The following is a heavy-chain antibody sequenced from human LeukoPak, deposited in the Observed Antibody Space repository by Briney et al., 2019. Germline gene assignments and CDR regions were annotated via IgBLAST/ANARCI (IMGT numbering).Heavy chain of an antibody. CDR2: IHYTGST. Sequence: PSETLSLTCTVSGGSISSYYWSWIRQSPGKGLECIGYIHYTGSTNYNPSLKSRVTIKSVTAADTAVYYCARGGYYGSGNDFRFDPWGQGTLVTVSS. CDR3: FDP. J-gene: IGHJ5*02. CDR1: GGSISSYY. V-gene: IGHV4-59*01. D-gene: IGHD3-10*01.